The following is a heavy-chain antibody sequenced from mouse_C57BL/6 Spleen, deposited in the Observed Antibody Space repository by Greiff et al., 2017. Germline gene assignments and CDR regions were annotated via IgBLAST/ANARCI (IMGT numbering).Heavy chain of an antibody. D-gene: IGHD2-3*01. Sequence: VQLQQSGPELVKPGASVKISCKASGYAFSSSWMNWVKQRPGKGLEWIGRIYPGDGDTNYNGKFKGKATLTADKSSSTAYMQLSSLTSEDSAVYFCAREGLDGYYMDYWGQGTTLTVSS. CDR1: GYAFSSSW. CDR2: IYPGDGDT. J-gene: IGHJ2*01. V-gene: IGHV1-82*01. CDR3: AREGLDGYYMDY.